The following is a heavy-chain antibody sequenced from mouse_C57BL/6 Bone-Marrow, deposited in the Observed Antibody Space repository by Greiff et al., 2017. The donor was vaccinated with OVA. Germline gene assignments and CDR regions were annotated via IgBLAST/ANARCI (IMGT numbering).Heavy chain of an antibody. CDR3: ARGITTVGGY. CDR1: GYTFTSYW. V-gene: IGHV1-50*01. CDR2: IDPSDSYT. J-gene: IGHJ2*01. Sequence: VQLQQPGAELVKPGASVKLSCKASGYTFTSYWMQWVKQRPGQGLEWIGEIDPSDSYTNYNQKFKGKATLTVDTSSSTAYMQLSSLTSEDSAVYFCARGITTVGGYWGQGTTLTVSS. D-gene: IGHD1-1*01.